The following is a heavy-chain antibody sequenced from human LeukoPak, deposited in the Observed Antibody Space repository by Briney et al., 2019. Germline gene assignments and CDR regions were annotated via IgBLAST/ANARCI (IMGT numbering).Heavy chain of an antibody. Sequence: GGSLRLSCAASGFTFSSYSMNWVRQAPGKGLEWVSSISSSSSYIYYADSVKGRFTISRDNAKNSLYLQMNNLGAEDTAVYYCARGPIMITFGGPFDYWGQGTLVTVSS. D-gene: IGHD3-16*01. J-gene: IGHJ4*02. CDR1: GFTFSSYS. CDR2: ISSSSSYI. CDR3: ARGPIMITFGGPFDY. V-gene: IGHV3-21*01.